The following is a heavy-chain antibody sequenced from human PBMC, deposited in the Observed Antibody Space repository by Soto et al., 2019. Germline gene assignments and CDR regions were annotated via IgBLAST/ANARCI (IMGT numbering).Heavy chain of an antibody. D-gene: IGHD2-21*02. CDR2: IIYSGSSK. J-gene: IGHJ3*02. V-gene: IGHV3-33*08. Sequence: GGSLRLSCAASGFTFSSYGMHWVRQAPGKGLEWVAVIIYSGSSKYYADSVKGRFTISRDNSKNTLYLQMNSLRAEDTAVYYCARWGAYCGGDCPRDAFDIWGQGTMVTVSS. CDR3: ARWGAYCGGDCPRDAFDI. CDR1: GFTFSSYG.